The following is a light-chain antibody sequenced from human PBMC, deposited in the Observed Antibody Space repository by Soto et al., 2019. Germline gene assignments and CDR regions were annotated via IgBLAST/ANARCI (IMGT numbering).Light chain of an antibody. Sequence: DVVLTQSPDSLAVSLGERATINCKSSQSVLYSSNNMNYLAWYQQKAGQPPKLLIYWASTRESGVPDRFGGSGSGTEFTLTSSSLQAEDVAVYYCQQDYSSPWTFGQGTKVEIK. J-gene: IGKJ1*01. CDR2: WAS. CDR3: QQDYSSPWT. V-gene: IGKV4-1*01. CDR1: QSVLYSSNNMNY.